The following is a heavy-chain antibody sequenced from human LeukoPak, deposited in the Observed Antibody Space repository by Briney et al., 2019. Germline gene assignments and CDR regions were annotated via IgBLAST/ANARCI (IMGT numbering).Heavy chain of an antibody. D-gene: IGHD5-12*01. J-gene: IGHJ4*02. CDR2: IIPILGIA. V-gene: IGHV1-69*04. CDR3: ARAEMASPFDY. CDR1: GYTFTSFG. Sequence: ASVKVSCKASGYTFTSFGISWVRQAPGQGLEWMGRIIPILGIANYAQKFQGRVTITADKSTSTAYMELSSLRSEDTAVYYCARAEMASPFDYWGQGTLVTVSS.